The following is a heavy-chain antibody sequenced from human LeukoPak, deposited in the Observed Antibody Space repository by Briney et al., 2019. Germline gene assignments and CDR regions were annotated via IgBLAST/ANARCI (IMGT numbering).Heavy chain of an antibody. CDR1: GYTFTSYY. J-gene: IGHJ3*02. CDR2: INPSGGST. D-gene: IGHD4-17*01. Sequence: GASVKVSCKASGYTFTSYYMHWVRQAPGQGLEWMGIINPSGGSTSYAQKFQGRVTMTRDTSTSTVYMELSSLRSEDTAVYYCARDPLDYGDIRGEAFDIWGQGTMVTVSS. V-gene: IGHV1-46*01. CDR3: ARDPLDYGDIRGEAFDI.